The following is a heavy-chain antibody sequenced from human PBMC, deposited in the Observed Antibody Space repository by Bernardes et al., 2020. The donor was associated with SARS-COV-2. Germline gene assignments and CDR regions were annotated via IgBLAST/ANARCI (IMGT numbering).Heavy chain of an antibody. J-gene: IGHJ2*01. CDR2: ANHRGST. V-gene: IGHV4-34*01. D-gene: IGHD4-17*01. CDR3: ASGEYGDYPNPYWYFNL. CDR1: SGYY. Sequence: SETLSLTCAVSGYYWGWIRQSPGKGLEWIGEANHRGSTSYNPSLRSRVTMSVDTSNYQFSLKLRSVTAADTAVYYCASGEYGDYPNPYWYFNLWGRGTLVTVSS.